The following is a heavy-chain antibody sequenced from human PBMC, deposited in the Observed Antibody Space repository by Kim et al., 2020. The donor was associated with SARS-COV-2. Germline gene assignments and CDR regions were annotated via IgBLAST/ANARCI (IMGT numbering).Heavy chain of an antibody. CDR2: YDTSGNS. J-gene: IGHJ4*02. V-gene: IGHV4-61*02. CDR1: GGSITSCSLY. Sequence: SETLSLTCTVSGGSITSCSLYWSRIRQRTGKGLVWIRRYDTSGNSYYNPSLRRRVTISLATSKNQFSLNLTSVTAADTAVYYCARASDGYKNYFDFWGQGTLVTVSS. CDR3: ARASDGYKNYFDF. D-gene: IGHD5-18*01.